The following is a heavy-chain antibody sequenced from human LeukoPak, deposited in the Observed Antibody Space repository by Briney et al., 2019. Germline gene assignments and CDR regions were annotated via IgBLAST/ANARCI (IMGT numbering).Heavy chain of an antibody. CDR2: IYPGDSDA. V-gene: IGHV5-51*01. CDR3: ATTVVIAATTSEDAFDI. Sequence: GESLKISCKGSGYSFTSYWIGWVRQMPGKGLEWMGIIYPGDSDARYSPSFQGQVTISADKSISTAYLQWNSLKASDTAMYYRATTVVIAATTSEDAFDIWGQGTMVTVSS. CDR1: GYSFTSYW. D-gene: IGHD2-15*01. J-gene: IGHJ3*02.